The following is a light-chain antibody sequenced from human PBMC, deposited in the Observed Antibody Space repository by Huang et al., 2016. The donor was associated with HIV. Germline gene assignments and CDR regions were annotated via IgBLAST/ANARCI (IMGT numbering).Light chain of an antibody. CDR3: QQRSAWPRT. CDR1: QSIFNY. J-gene: IGKJ2*01. Sequence: EIVLTQSPATLSLSPGESATLSCRTSQSIFNYLAWYQHRPGQAPRLLIYDACNRATGVSSRFSGSGSGTDFALTISNLEPEDFAVYYCQQRSAWPRTFGQGTKLEI. CDR2: DAC. V-gene: IGKV3-11*01.